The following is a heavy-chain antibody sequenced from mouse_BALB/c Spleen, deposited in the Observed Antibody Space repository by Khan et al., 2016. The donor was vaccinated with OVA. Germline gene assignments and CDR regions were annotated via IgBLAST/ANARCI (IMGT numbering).Heavy chain of an antibody. D-gene: IGHD1-1*01. CDR2: INPSTGYT. J-gene: IGHJ3*01. CDR1: GYTFTSYW. V-gene: IGHV1-7*01. CDR3: ANRGSSSAWLTY. Sequence: QVQLKESGAELAKPGASVKMSCKASGYTFTSYWMHWVKQRPGQGLEWIGYINPSTGYTAYNQRFKDKATLTAEKSSSTAYLQLSSLTSEESAVYYCANRGSSSAWLTYWGQGTLVTVSA.